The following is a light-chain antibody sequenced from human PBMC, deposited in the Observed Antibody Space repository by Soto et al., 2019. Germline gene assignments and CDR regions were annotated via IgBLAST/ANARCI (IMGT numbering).Light chain of an antibody. J-gene: IGKJ1*01. Sequence: IVLTQSPGTLSLSPGERATLSCRASQSVSSSYLAWYQQKPGQAPRLLIYGASSRATGIPDSFSGSGSGTDFTLTISRLEPEDFAVYYWHQYGSSPWTFVQGTKVEIK. CDR1: QSVSSSY. CDR2: GAS. V-gene: IGKV3-20*01. CDR3: HQYGSSPWT.